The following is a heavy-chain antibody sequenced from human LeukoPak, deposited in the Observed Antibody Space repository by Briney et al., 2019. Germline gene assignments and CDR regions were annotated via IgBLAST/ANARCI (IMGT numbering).Heavy chain of an antibody. CDR1: GGSFSGYY. CDR2: INHSGST. D-gene: IGHD6-6*01. V-gene: IGHV4-34*01. CDR3: ARDRGSSGFDP. J-gene: IGHJ5*02. Sequence: SETLSLTCAVYGGSFSGYYWSWIRQPPGKGLEWIGEINHSGSTNYNPSLKSRVTISVDTSKNQFSLKLSSVTAADTAVYYCARDRGSSGFDPWGQGTLVTVSS.